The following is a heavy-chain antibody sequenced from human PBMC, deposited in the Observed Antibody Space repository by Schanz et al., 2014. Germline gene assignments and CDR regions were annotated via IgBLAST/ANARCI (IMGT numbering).Heavy chain of an antibody. CDR2: IWYDENNK. CDR3: AKDSTHIDIVLVPTAIDY. CDR1: GFTFSSYA. V-gene: IGHV3-33*06. J-gene: IGHJ4*02. Sequence: QVQLVESGGGVVQFGRSLRLSCVASGFTFSSYAMSWVRQAPGKGLEWVAVIWYDENNKYYADSVKGRFTMSRDNSKNTLYLQMNSLRAEDTAVYYCAKDSTHIDIVLVPTAIDYWGQGTLVTVSS. D-gene: IGHD2-2*01.